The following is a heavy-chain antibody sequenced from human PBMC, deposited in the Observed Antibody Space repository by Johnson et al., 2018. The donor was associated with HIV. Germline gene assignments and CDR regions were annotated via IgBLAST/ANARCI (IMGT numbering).Heavy chain of an antibody. Sequence: QMLLVESGGGVVQPGGPLRLSCAASGFNFRTNGMHWVRQAPGKGLEWISFIQYDGTDKSYADSVEGRFTISRDNSKNILYLQMNSLRPEDTGLYYCAKDGGLLSYSLDVWGQGTMVSFSS. D-gene: IGHD3-10*01. CDR2: IQYDGTDK. J-gene: IGHJ3*01. CDR3: AKDGGLLSYSLDV. CDR1: GFNFRTNG. V-gene: IGHV3-30*02.